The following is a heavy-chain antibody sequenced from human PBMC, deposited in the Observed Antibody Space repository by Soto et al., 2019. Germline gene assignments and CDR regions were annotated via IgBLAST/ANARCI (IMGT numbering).Heavy chain of an antibody. V-gene: IGHV1-8*01. CDR1: GYTFTSYD. J-gene: IGHJ3*02. CDR3: ASPARNYDFWSGYSFDI. D-gene: IGHD3-3*01. CDR2: MNPNSGNT. Sequence: QVQLVQSGAEVKKPGASVKVSCKASGYTFTSYDINWVRQATGQGLEWMGWMNPNSGNTGYAQKFQGRVTMTRNTSISTAYMELSRLRSEDTAVYYCASPARNYDFWSGYSFDIWGQGTMVTVSS.